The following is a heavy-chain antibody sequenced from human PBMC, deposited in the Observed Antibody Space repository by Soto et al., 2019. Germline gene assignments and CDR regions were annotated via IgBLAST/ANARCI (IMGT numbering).Heavy chain of an antibody. CDR2: IYHSGRT. CDR3: ARNPHGSGSYYNWFDP. D-gene: IGHD3-10*01. Sequence: QVQLQESGPGLVKPSGTLSLTCAVSVGSISSSNWWSGVRHPPGKGLEWIGEIYHSGRTNYNPSRKSRVTISVDKSKNQFSLKLSSVNAADTAVYYCARNPHGSGSYYNWFDPWGQGTLVTVSS. J-gene: IGHJ5*02. V-gene: IGHV4-4*02. CDR1: VGSISSSNW.